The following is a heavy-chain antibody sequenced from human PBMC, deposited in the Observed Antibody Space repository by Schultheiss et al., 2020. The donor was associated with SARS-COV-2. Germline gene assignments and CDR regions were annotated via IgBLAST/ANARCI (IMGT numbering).Heavy chain of an antibody. J-gene: IGHJ5*02. D-gene: IGHD1-20*01. Sequence: QTLSLTCTFSGFSLSTSGMCVSWIRQPPGKALEWLALIDWDDDKYYSTSLKTRLIISKDTSKNQVVLRMTNMDPVDTATYYCAHRRYNWNPEFDPWGQGTLVTVSS. CDR1: GFSLSTSGMC. CDR3: AHRRYNWNPEFDP. V-gene: IGHV2-70*12. CDR2: IDWDDDK.